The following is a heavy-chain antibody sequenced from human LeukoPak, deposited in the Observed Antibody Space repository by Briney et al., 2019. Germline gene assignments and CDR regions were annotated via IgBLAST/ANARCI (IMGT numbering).Heavy chain of an antibody. CDR2: IYSGGST. Sequence: GGSLRLSCAASGFTVSSNYMSWVRQAPGKGLEWVSVIYSGGSTYYADSVKGRFTISRDNSKNTLYLQMNSLRAEDTAVYYCARDSAGITMVRGVIVADYYYYMDVWGKGTTVTVSS. V-gene: IGHV3-66*01. CDR1: GFTVSSNY. J-gene: IGHJ6*03. D-gene: IGHD3-10*01. CDR3: ARDSAGITMVRGVIVADYYYYMDV.